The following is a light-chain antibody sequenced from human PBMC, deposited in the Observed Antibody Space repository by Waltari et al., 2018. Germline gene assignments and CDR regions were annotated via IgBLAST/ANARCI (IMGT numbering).Light chain of an antibody. CDR2: WAS. CDR3: QQYYSTLFT. Sequence: DIVMTQSPDSLAVSLGERATINCKSSQTVLYSSNNKNYLAWYQQRPGQPPKLLIYWASTRESGVPGRFSGSGSGTDFTLTISSLQAEDVAVYYCQQYYSTLFTFGPGTKVDIK. CDR1: QTVLYSSNNKNY. J-gene: IGKJ3*01. V-gene: IGKV4-1*01.